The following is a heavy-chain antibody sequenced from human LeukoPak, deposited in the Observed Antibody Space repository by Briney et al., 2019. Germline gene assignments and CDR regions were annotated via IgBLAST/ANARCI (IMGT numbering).Heavy chain of an antibody. V-gene: IGHV4-34*01. CDR2: INHSGST. CDR3: AREATDCSSTSCPFQH. J-gene: IGHJ1*01. D-gene: IGHD2-2*01. CDR1: GGSFSGYY. Sequence: PSETLSLTCAVYGGSFSGYYWSWIRQPPGKGLEWIGEINHSGSTNYNPSLKSRVTISVDTSKNQFSLKLSSVTAADTAVYYCAREATDCSSTSCPFQHWGQGTLVTVSS.